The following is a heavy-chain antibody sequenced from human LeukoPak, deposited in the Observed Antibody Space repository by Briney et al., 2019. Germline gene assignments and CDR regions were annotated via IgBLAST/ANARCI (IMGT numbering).Heavy chain of an antibody. CDR3: ARSPLVRAAAPLDY. CDR2: IYTSGST. J-gene: IGHJ4*02. D-gene: IGHD6-13*01. Sequence: PSETLSLTCTVSGGSISSGSYYWSWIRQPAGKGLEWIGRIYTSGSTNYNPSLKSRVTISVDTSKNQFSLKLSSVTAADTAVYYCARSPLVRAAAPLDYWGQGTLVTVSS. V-gene: IGHV4-61*02. CDR1: GGSISSGSYY.